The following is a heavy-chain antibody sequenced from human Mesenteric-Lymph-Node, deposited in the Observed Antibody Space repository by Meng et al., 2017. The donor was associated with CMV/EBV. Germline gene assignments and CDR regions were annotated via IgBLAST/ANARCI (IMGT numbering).Heavy chain of an antibody. J-gene: IGHJ4*02. Sequence: AVFGGSFSDYYWTWIRQPPGKGLEWIGEINHSGGTNYNPSLKSRVTISVDTSKNHFSLKLSSVTAADTAVYYCAAGRIGYSSTGYYFWGQGTLVTVSS. V-gene: IGHV4-34*01. D-gene: IGHD6-13*01. CDR2: INHSGGT. CDR1: GGSFSDYY. CDR3: AAGRIGYSSTGYYF.